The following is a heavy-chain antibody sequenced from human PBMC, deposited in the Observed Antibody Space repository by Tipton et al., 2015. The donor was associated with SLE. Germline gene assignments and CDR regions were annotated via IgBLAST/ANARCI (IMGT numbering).Heavy chain of an antibody. J-gene: IGHJ4*02. CDR2: VRGEAYGGTA. V-gene: IGHV3-49*04. Sequence: SLRLSCTSSGFRFGDYAVSWVRQAPGKGLEWVGFVRGEAYGGTAEYAAAVKGRFTISRDDSKSIAYLQMNSLTPEDTAMYYCVPIPVAASTSNFDYWGQGTLVTVSS. CDR3: VPIPVAASTSNFDY. D-gene: IGHD6-6*01. CDR1: GFRFGDYA.